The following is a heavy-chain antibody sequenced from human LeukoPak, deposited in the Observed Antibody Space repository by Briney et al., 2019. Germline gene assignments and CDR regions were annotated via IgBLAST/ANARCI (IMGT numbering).Heavy chain of an antibody. V-gene: IGHV3-74*01. J-gene: IGHJ4*02. CDR1: GFSFSAYW. D-gene: IGHD3-16*01. Sequence: PVGSLRLSCTASGFSFSAYWLHWVRQLPGKGILCVSNINTDGRITDYADAVEGRFTISTDNAKNTLYLQMNSLRVEDTGVYYCASPTGSYGSRIDYWGQGILVTVS. CDR2: INTDGRIT. CDR3: ASPTGSYGSRIDY.